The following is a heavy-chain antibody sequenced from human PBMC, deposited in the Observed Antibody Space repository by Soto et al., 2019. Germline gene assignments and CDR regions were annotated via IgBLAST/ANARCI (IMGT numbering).Heavy chain of an antibody. V-gene: IGHV3-23*01. CDR2: ISGSGGST. D-gene: IGHD4-17*01. J-gene: IGHJ6*02. CDR3: AKDTVGDKTYYYGMDV. CDR1: GFTFSSYA. Sequence: GGSLRLSCAASGFTFSSYAMSWVRQSPGKGLEWVSAISGSGGSTYYADSVKGRFTISRDNSKNTLYLQMNSLRAEDTAVYYCAKDTVGDKTYYYGMDVWGQGTTVTVSS.